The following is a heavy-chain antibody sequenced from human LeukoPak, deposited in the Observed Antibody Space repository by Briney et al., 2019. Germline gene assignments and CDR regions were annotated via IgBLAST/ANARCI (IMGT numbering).Heavy chain of an antibody. Sequence: PGGSLRLSCAASGFTFSSYWMSWVRQAPGKGLEWVANIKQDGSEKYFVDSVEGRFTISRDNAKNSLYLQMNSLRAEDTAVYYCARESGSYYVFDCWGQGTLVTVSS. CDR2: IKQDGSEK. D-gene: IGHD1-26*01. CDR1: GFTFSSYW. J-gene: IGHJ4*02. CDR3: ARESGSYYVFDC. V-gene: IGHV3-7*01.